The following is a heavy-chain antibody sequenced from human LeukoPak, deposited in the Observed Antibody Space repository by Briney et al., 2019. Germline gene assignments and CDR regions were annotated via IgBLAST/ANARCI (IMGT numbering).Heavy chain of an antibody. CDR1: GFTFSRYG. CDR3: AKIRAARPGY. J-gene: IGHJ4*02. CDR2: ISDSGATI. D-gene: IGHD6-6*01. Sequence: GGSLRLSCAASGFTFSRYGMNWVRQAPGKGLEWVSGISDSGATIYYADSVKGRFTISRDNSKNMLYLQMHSLRPEDTAIYYCAKIRAARPGYCGQGTLVTVSS. V-gene: IGHV3-23*01.